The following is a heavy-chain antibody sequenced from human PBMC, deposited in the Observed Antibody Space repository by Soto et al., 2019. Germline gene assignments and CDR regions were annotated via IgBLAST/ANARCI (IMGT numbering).Heavy chain of an antibody. CDR2: ISTYNGNR. Sequence: QGHLLQSGDEVKTPGASVRVSCRASGYPFTSYGISWGRQAPGQGLEWVAWISTYNGNRDTAQKFQGRVTMTLDTSTDTAHMELGDLTSADTGVYYCARGRIVASIHDAFEIWVQGTKVTVSS. CDR1: GYPFTSYG. J-gene: IGHJ3*02. D-gene: IGHD5-12*01. V-gene: IGHV1-18*01. CDR3: ARGRIVASIHDAFEI.